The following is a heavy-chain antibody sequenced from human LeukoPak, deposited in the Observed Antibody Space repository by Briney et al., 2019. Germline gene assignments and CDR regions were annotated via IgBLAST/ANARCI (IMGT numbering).Heavy chain of an antibody. Sequence: GGSLRLSCAASGFIFSAFEMNWGRQAPGKGLEWVSYISRSAGSTTYYADSVKGRFTISRDNAKNSLFLQMNSLRVEDTALYYCARNGGNSNWYFDLWGRGTLVTVSS. CDR2: ISRSAGSTT. CDR1: GFIFSAFE. J-gene: IGHJ2*01. CDR3: ARNGGNSNWYFDL. D-gene: IGHD4-23*01. V-gene: IGHV3-48*03.